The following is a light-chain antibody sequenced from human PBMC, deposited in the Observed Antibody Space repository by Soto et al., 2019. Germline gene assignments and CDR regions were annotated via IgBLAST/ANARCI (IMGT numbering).Light chain of an antibody. V-gene: IGLV2-14*01. Sequence: QSALTQPASVSGSPGQSITISCTGTSSDAGGYKYVSWYQQHPDKAPKLMIYEVSNRPSGVSNRFSGSKSGNTASLTISGLQAEDEADYYCSSYTSSSTSVFGGGTKVTVL. CDR3: SSYTSSSTSV. CDR1: SSDAGGYKY. CDR2: EVS. J-gene: IGLJ3*02.